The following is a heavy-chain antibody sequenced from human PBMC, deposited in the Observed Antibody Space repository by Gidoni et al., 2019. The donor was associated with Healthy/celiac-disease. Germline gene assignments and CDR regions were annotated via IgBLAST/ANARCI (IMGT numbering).Heavy chain of an antibody. Sequence: QVQLVESGGGVVQPGSSLRLSCAASGFTFSCYGMHWVRQAPGKGLEWVAVIWYDVSNKYYADSVKGRFTISRDNSKNTLYLQMNSLRAEDTAVYYCARQHSNLDAFDIWGQGTMVTVSS. CDR2: IWYDVSNK. J-gene: IGHJ3*02. D-gene: IGHD4-4*01. V-gene: IGHV3-33*01. CDR3: ARQHSNLDAFDI. CDR1: GFTFSCYG.